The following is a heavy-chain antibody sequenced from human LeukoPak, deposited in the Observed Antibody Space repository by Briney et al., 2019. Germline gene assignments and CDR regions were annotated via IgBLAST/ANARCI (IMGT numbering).Heavy chain of an antibody. J-gene: IGHJ4*02. CDR3: ARSAYSFGYHYYDY. CDR1: GYTFTNYG. CDR2: ISGYQGST. D-gene: IGHD5-18*01. V-gene: IGHV1-18*01. Sequence: ASVKVSCKASGYTFTNYGITWVRQAPGQGLEWMGWISGYQGSTKYAQNFQGRVTMTIDTSTSTAYMDLRSLRSDDTAMYFCARSAYSFGYHYYDYWGQGTLVTVSS.